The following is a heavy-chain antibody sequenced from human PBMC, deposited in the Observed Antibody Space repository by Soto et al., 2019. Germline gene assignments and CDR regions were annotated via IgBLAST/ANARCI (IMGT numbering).Heavy chain of an antibody. J-gene: IGHJ4*02. V-gene: IGHV3-53*01. CDR1: GFTVSSNY. D-gene: IGHD3-22*01. CDR3: ASQQTYYYDSSGYSAPFDY. Sequence: GGSLRLSCAASGFTVSSNYMSWVRQAPGKGLEWVSVIYSGGSTYYADSVKGRFTISRDNSKNTLYLQMNSLRAEDPAVYYCASQQTYYYDSSGYSAPFDYWGQGTLVTVSS. CDR2: IYSGGST.